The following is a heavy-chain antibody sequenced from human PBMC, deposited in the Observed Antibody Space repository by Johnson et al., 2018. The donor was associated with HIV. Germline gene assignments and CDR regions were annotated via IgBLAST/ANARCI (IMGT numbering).Heavy chain of an antibody. CDR3: ARERGYSSVLWKLSEDAFDI. V-gene: IGHV3-7*01. CDR1: GFTFSSYW. J-gene: IGHJ3*02. D-gene: IGHD6-19*01. Sequence: EVQLVESGGGLVQPGGSLRLSCAASGFTFSSYWMSWVRQAPGKGLEWVANIKQDGSEKYYVDSLTGRFTISRDNAKKSLYLQMNSLRAEDTAVYYCARERGYSSVLWKLSEDAFDIWGQGTMVTVSS. CDR2: IKQDGSEK.